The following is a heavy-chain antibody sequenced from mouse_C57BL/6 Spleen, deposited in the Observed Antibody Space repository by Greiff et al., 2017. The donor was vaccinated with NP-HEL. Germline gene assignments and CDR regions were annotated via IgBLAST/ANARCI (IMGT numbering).Heavy chain of an antibody. J-gene: IGHJ2*01. V-gene: IGHV5-6*01. D-gene: IGHD6-1*01. CDR3: ARDPLDY. CDR2: ISSGGSYT. Sequence: EVMLVDSGGDLVKPGGSLKLSCAASGFTFSSYGMSWVRQTPDKRLEWVATISSGGSYTYYPDSVKGRFTISRDNAKNTLYLQMSSLKSEDTAMYYCARDPLDYWGQGTTLTVSS. CDR1: GFTFSSYG.